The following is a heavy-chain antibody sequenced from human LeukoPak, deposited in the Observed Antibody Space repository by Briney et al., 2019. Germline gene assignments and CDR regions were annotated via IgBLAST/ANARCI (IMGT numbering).Heavy chain of an antibody. CDR3: AKDRYQKGTLDY. CDR1: GFIFSNYR. J-gene: IGHJ4*02. D-gene: IGHD1-26*01. V-gene: IGHV3-7*03. CDR2: IKQDGSEK. Sequence: GGSLRLSCAASGFIFSNYRLSWVRQAPGKGLEWVANIKQDGSEKYYVDSVKGRFTISRDNSKNSLYLQMNSLRAEDTALYYCAKDRYQKGTLDYWGQGTLVTVSS.